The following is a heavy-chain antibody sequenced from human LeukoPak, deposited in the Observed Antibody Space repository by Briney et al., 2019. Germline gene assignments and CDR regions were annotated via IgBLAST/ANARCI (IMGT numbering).Heavy chain of an antibody. J-gene: IGHJ6*03. V-gene: IGHV4-4*07. CDR3: ARTYGSGSYYYYYYYYMDV. CDR1: GGPISSYY. CDR2: IYTSGST. D-gene: IGHD3-10*01. Sequence: SETLSLTCTVSGGPISSYYWSWIRQPAGKGLEWIGRIYTSGSTNYNPSLKSRVTMSVDTSKNQFSLKLSSVTAADTAVYYCARTYGSGSYYYYYYYYMDVWGKGTTVAVSS.